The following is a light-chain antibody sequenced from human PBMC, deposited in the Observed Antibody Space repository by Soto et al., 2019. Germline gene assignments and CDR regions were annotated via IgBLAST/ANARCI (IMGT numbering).Light chain of an antibody. V-gene: IGKV1-39*01. CDR3: QQSYSSPPT. CDR1: QSISNH. CDR2: AAS. J-gene: IGKJ1*01. Sequence: DIQMTQSPSSLSASVKDRVIITCRASQSISNHLNWYQQKPGKAPKLLIFAASSLQSGVPSRFSGSRSGPDFTLTISSLQPEDFATYYCQQSYSSPPTFGQGTKVDNK.